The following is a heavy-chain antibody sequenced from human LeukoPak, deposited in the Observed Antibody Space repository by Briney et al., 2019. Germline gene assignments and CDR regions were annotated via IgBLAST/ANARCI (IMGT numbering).Heavy chain of an antibody. CDR2: INHSGST. J-gene: IGHJ4*02. CDR1: GFTFSSYW. Sequence: GSLRLSCAASGFTFSSYWMSWVRQAPGKGLEWIGEINHSGSTNYNPSLKSRVTISVDTSKNQFSLKLSSVTAADTAVYYCARGPAYYDSSGYLDYWGQGTLVTVSS. V-gene: IGHV4-34*01. D-gene: IGHD3-22*01. CDR3: ARGPAYYDSSGYLDY.